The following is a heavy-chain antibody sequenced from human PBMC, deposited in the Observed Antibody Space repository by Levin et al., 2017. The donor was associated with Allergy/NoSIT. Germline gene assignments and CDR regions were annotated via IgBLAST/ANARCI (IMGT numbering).Heavy chain of an antibody. V-gene: IGHV1-2*02. CDR3: ARDPGRQMPGKYLQH. Sequence: ASGKGSCTAAGERRSEEDRYWLRLAPGQGPEWMGRINGHGGAPTSAQHFPGRVTLNRERDMNTAYMELSGLRSDDTAVYYCARDPGRQMPGKYLQHWGQGTLVTVSS. J-gene: IGHJ1*01. D-gene: IGHD1-26*01. CDR2: INGHGGAP. CDR1: GERRSEED.